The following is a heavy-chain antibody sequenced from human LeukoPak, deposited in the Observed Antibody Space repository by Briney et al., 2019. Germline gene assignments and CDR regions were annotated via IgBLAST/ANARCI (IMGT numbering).Heavy chain of an antibody. CDR3: AKDDAWLQYGN. D-gene: IGHD5-24*01. CDR1: GFTFSTYG. V-gene: IGHV3-23*01. J-gene: IGHJ4*02. CDR2: ISDSGGST. Sequence: GGSLRLSCAASGFTFSTYGMNWVRQAPGKGLEWVSGISDSGGSTNYADSVKGRFTISRDNSKNTLYLQMNSLRAEDTAVYYCAKDDAWLQYGNWGRGTLVTVSS.